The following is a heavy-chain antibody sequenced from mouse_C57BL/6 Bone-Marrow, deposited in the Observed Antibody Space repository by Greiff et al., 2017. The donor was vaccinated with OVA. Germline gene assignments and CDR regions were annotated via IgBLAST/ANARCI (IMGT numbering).Heavy chain of an antibody. Sequence: QVQLKESGAELVRPGASVKMSCKASGYTFTSYNMHWVKQTPRQGLEWIGAIYPGNGDTSYNQKFKGKATLTVDKSSSTAYMQLSSLTSEDSAVYFCARRISYGSSYWYFDVWGTGTTVTVSS. CDR1: GYTFTSYN. CDR2: IYPGNGDT. J-gene: IGHJ1*03. D-gene: IGHD1-1*01. CDR3: ARRISYGSSYWYFDV. V-gene: IGHV1-12*01.